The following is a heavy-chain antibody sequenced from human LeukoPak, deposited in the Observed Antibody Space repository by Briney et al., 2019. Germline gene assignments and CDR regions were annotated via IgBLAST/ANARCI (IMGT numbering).Heavy chain of an antibody. CDR2: IKHDGSEK. CDR3: ARVSRWGLNHNPHD. D-gene: IGHD7-27*01. Sequence: GGSLRLSCAVSGFTFSNYWMSWVRQAPGKGLEWVANIKHDGSEKYYVDSVKGRFTISRDNAMNSLYMQMNSLRAEDTAVYYCARVSRWGLNHNPHDWGQGTLVTVSS. V-gene: IGHV3-7*03. J-gene: IGHJ4*02. CDR1: GFTFSNYW.